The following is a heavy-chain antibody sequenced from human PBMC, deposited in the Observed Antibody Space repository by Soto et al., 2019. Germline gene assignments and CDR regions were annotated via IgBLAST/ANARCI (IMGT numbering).Heavy chain of an antibody. D-gene: IGHD2-15*01. CDR1: GGSITSGGYY. J-gene: IGHJ5*02. CDR2: IFHSGST. V-gene: IGHV4-31*03. Sequence: SETLSLTCTVSGGSITSGGYYWSWIRQHPGKGLEWLGYIFHSGSTLYNPSLRGRLTLSADTSRNQLSLYLTSVTAADTAVYYCVRGGIAGHWFDPWGQGILVTVSS. CDR3: VRGGIAGHWFDP.